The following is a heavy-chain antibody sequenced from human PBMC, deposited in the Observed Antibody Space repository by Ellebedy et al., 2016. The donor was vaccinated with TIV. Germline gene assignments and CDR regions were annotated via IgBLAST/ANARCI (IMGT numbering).Heavy chain of an antibody. D-gene: IGHD3-22*01. Sequence: MPGGSLRLSCAVSGVSISSSNWWSWVRQPPGRGLEWIGEMYHSGTTNYNPSLRSRVTFSVDKSKNHFSLKLTSVTAADTAVYYCARKNDTSDTWGQGILVTVSS. CDR2: MYHSGTT. CDR3: ARKNDTSDT. J-gene: IGHJ5*02. V-gene: IGHV4-4*02. CDR1: GVSISSSNW.